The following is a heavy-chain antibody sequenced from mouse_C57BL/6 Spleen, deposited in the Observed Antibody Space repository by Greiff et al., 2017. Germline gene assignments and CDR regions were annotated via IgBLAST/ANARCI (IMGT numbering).Heavy chain of an antibody. J-gene: IGHJ1*03. CDR3: ARDRIYYDYDDWYFDV. CDR2: INYDGSST. V-gene: IGHV5-16*01. D-gene: IGHD2-4*01. Sequence: VMLVESEGGLVQPGSSMKLSCTASGFTFSDYYMACVRQVPEKGLEWVANINYDGSSTYYLDSLKSRFILSRDNAKNILYLQMSSLKSEDTATYYCARDRIYYDYDDWYFDVWGTGTTVTVSS. CDR1: GFTFSDYY.